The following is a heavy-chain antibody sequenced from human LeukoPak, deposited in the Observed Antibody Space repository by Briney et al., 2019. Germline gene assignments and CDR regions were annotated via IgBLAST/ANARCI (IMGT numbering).Heavy chain of an antibody. D-gene: IGHD6-13*01. Sequence: GGSLRLSCAASGFTFSSYWMSWVRQAPGKGLEWVANIKQDGSEKYYVDPVKGRFTISRDNAKNSLYLQMSSLRVEDTAVYYCAKDRRSSWPYDAFDIWGQGTVVTVSS. CDR2: IKQDGSEK. CDR3: AKDRRSSWPYDAFDI. CDR1: GFTFSSYW. V-gene: IGHV3-7*03. J-gene: IGHJ3*02.